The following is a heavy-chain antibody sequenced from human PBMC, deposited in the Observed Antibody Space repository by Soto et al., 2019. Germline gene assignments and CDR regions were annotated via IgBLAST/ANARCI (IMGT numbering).Heavy chain of an antibody. D-gene: IGHD2-21*02. V-gene: IGHV3-23*01. Sequence: EMQLLESGGGLVQPGGSLRLSCAASGFTFNNYVMTWVRQTPGKGLDWVSLVTANSGVIYYADSVKGRFTVSRDNSKNTLYLQMNSLRAEDTALYYCARYCAGDCYRGFDTWGQGTLVTVSS. CDR3: ARYCAGDCYRGFDT. CDR2: VTANSGVI. CDR1: GFTFNNYV. J-gene: IGHJ4*02.